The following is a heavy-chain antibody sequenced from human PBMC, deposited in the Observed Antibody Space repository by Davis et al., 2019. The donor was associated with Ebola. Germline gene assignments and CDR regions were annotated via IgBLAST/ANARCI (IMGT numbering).Heavy chain of an antibody. CDR2: IKSKTDGGTT. CDR3: TTGLNPREHGDYKTFDY. Sequence: PGGSLRLSCAASGFTFSNAWMSWVRQAPGKGLEWVGRIKSKTDGGTTDYAAPVKGRFTISRDDSKNTLYLQMNSLKTEDTAVYYCTTGLNPREHGDYKTFDYWGQGTLVTVSS. CDR1: GFTFSNAW. J-gene: IGHJ4*02. V-gene: IGHV3-15*01. D-gene: IGHD4-17*01.